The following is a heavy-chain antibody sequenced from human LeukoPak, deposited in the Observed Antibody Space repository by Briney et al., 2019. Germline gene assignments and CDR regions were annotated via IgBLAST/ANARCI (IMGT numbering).Heavy chain of an antibody. CDR3: ARGPTSTMVRLTSMWRYFDY. V-gene: IGHV4-34*01. J-gene: IGHJ4*02. CDR2: INHSGST. D-gene: IGHD3-10*01. Sequence: SETLSLTCAVYGGSFSGYYWSWIRQPPGKGLEWIGEINHSGSTNYNPSLKSRVTISVDTSKNQFSLKLSSVTAADTAVYYCARGPTSTMVRLTSMWRYFDYWGQGTLVTVSS. CDR1: GGSFSGYY.